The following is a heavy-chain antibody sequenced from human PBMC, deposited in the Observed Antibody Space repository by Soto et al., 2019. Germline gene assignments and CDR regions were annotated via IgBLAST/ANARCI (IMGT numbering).Heavy chain of an antibody. D-gene: IGHD4-17*01. CDR2: ISYDGSNK. J-gene: IGHJ4*02. CDR3: ARLPMTTVVTELDY. Sequence: GGSLRLSCAASGFTFSSYAMHWVRQAPGKGLEWVAVISYDGSNKYYADSVKGRFAISRDNSKNTLYLQMNSLRAEDTAVYYCARLPMTTVVTELDYWGQGTLVTVSS. CDR1: GFTFSSYA. V-gene: IGHV3-30*09.